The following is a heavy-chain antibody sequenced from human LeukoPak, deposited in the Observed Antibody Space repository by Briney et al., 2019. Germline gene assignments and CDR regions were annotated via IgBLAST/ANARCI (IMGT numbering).Heavy chain of an antibody. V-gene: IGHV4-59*08. J-gene: IGHJ5*02. Sequence: SETLSLTCTVSGGSISSYYWSWIRQPPGKGLERIGYIYYSGSTNYNPSLKSRVTISVDTSKNQFSLKLSSVTAADTAVYYCARNIVGATIGWFDPWGQGTLVTVSS. CDR3: ARNIVGATIGWFDP. CDR1: GGSISSYY. D-gene: IGHD1-26*01. CDR2: IYYSGST.